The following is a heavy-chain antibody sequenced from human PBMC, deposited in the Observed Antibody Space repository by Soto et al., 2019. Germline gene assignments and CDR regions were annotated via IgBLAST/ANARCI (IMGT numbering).Heavy chain of an antibody. CDR1: VFTFSSYA. CDR3: ARHDDSSGYFTDFDY. J-gene: IGHJ4*02. CDR2: ISFDGNNK. Sequence: GGSLRLSCAASVFTFSSYAMHWVRQAPGKGLEWVAVISFDGNNKYYADSVKGRFTISRDNSKNTLYLQMNRLRAEDTAVYYCARHDDSSGYFTDFDYWGQGTLVTVSS. D-gene: IGHD3-22*01. V-gene: IGHV3-30-3*01.